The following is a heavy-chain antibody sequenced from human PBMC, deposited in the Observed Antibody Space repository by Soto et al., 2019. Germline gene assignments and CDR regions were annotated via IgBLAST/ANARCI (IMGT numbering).Heavy chain of an antibody. CDR3: ARRVAARNTYYYYYYGMDV. D-gene: IGHD6-6*01. V-gene: IGHV1-18*01. CDR2: ISAYNGNT. J-gene: IGHJ6*02. CDR1: GHTFTSYG. Sequence: ASVKVSCKASGHTFTSYGISWVRQAPGQGLEWMGWISAYNGNTNYAQKLQGRVTMTTDTSTSTAYMELRSLRSDDTAVYYCARRVAARNTYYYYYYGMDVWGQGTTVTVS.